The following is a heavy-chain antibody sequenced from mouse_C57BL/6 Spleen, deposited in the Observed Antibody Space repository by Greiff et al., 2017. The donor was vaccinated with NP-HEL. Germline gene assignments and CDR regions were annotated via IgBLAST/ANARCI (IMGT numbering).Heavy chain of an antibody. D-gene: IGHD1-1*01. CDR1: GYAFSSSW. J-gene: IGHJ2*01. V-gene: IGHV1-82*01. Sequence: QVQLKESGPELVKPGASVKISCKASGYAFSSSWMNWVKQRPGKGLEWIGRIYPGDGDTNYNGKFKGKATLTADKSSSTAYMQLSSLTSEDSAVYFCARGDYGSSYEYYFDYWGQGTTLTVSS. CDR2: IYPGDGDT. CDR3: ARGDYGSSYEYYFDY.